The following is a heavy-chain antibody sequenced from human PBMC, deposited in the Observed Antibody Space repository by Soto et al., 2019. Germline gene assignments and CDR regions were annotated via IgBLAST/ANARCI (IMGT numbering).Heavy chain of an antibody. J-gene: IGHJ6*02. CDR3: ATVGTAMVYYYYGMDV. D-gene: IGHD5-18*01. CDR1: GGTFSSYA. V-gene: IGHV1-69*12. Sequence: QVQLVQSGAEVKKPGSSVKVSCKASGGTFSSYAISWVRQAPGQGLEWMGGIILIFGTANYAQKFQGRVTITADESTSTAYMELSSLRSEDTAVYYCATVGTAMVYYYYGMDVWGQGTTVTVSS. CDR2: IILIFGTA.